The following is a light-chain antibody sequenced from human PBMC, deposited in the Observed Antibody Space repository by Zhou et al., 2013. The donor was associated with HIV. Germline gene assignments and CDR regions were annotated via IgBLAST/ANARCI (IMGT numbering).Light chain of an antibody. Sequence: IRITQSPSSLSASTGDRVTITCRASQGISSYLAWYQQKPGKVPRLLIYAASTLQSGVPSRFSGSGSGTHFTLTISSLQPEDVGTYFCQKCDSAPFTFGLGTKVDIK. J-gene: IGKJ3*01. CDR2: AAS. V-gene: IGKV1-27*01. CDR1: QGISSY. CDR3: QKCDSAPFT.